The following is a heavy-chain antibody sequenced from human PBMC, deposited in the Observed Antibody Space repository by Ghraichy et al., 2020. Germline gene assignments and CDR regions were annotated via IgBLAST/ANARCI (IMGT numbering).Heavy chain of an antibody. CDR2: FDPEDGET. Sequence: ASVKVSCKVSGYTLTELSMHWVRQAPGKGLEWMGGFDPEDGETIYAQKFQGRVTMTEDTSTDTAYMELSSLRSEDTAVYYCATDHIVVVPAARKYNWFDPWGQRTLVTVSS. V-gene: IGHV1-24*01. D-gene: IGHD2-2*01. CDR1: GYTLTELS. J-gene: IGHJ5*02. CDR3: ATDHIVVVPAARKYNWFDP.